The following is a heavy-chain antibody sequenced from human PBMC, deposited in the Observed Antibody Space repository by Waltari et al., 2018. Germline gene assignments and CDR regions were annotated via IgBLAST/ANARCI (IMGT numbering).Heavy chain of an antibody. CDR3: VRGIGVIIMPYFDY. Sequence: QVQLQNTVPGLLKPAETLSLTCTFSGRSISSYDWSWIRQSPGKGLEWIGYIYFTGSSNKYPFVTSRVTMSVDPSNNQFSLTLTSVNAADTAVSYCVRGIGVIIMPYFDYWRQGILVTVLS. D-gene: IGHD3-3*01. J-gene: IGHJ4*02. V-gene: IGHV4-59*01. CDR2: IYFTGSS. CDR1: GRSISSYD.